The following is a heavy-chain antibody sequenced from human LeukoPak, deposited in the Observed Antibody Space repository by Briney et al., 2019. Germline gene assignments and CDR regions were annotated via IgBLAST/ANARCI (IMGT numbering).Heavy chain of an antibody. D-gene: IGHD6-13*01. CDR3: ARDGAAAGSLDLYYFDY. J-gene: IGHJ4*02. V-gene: IGHV3-30-3*01. Sequence: PGRSLRLSCAASGVSFSSYAMHWVRQAPGQGLEWVAVRSYDGSNKYYADSVKGRFTISRDNSKNTLYLQMNSLRAEDTAVYYCARDGAAAGSLDLYYFDYWGQGTLVTVSS. CDR1: GVSFSSYA. CDR2: RSYDGSNK.